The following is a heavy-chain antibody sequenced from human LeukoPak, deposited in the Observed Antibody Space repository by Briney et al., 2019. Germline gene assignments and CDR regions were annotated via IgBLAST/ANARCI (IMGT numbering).Heavy chain of an antibody. CDR1: GFTFSSYG. D-gene: IGHD3-10*01. CDR2: ISSSSSYI. CDR3: ARDRGAMVRGVIIT. J-gene: IGHJ5*02. V-gene: IGHV3-21*01. Sequence: GGSLRLSCAASGFTFSSYGMHWVRQAPGKGLEWVSSISSSSSYIYYADSVKGRFTISRDNAKNSLYLQMNSLRAEDTAVYYCARDRGAMVRGVIITWGQGTLVTVSS.